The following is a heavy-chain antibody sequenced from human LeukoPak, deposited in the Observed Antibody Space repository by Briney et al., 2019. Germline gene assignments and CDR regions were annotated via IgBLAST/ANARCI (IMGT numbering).Heavy chain of an antibody. V-gene: IGHV1-24*01. D-gene: IGHD3-22*01. Sequence: ASVKVSCKVSGYTLTELSMHWVRQAPGKGLEWMGGFDPEDGETIYAQKFQGRVTMTEDTSTDTAYMELSSLRSEDTAVYYCARGAYYYDTSGYYSSLFGYWGQGTLVTVSS. CDR3: ARGAYYYDTSGYYSSLFGY. CDR1: GYTLTELS. CDR2: FDPEDGET. J-gene: IGHJ4*02.